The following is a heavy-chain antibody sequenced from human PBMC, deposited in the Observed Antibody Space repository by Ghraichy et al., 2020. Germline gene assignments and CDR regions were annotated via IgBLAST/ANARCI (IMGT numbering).Heavy chain of an antibody. J-gene: IGHJ3*02. Sequence: GGSLRLSCPDYGFTFNSSGLHWDRQAPGQGLVWVSRINNDGITTTYAESAKGRFIISSDNAKNTLYLQMNSLRAEDTAVYYCARGGPHVSKLDIWGQGTMVTVSS. CDR1: GFTFNSSG. D-gene: IGHD3-22*01. CDR3: ARGGPHVSKLDI. V-gene: IGHV3-74*03. CDR2: INNDGITT.